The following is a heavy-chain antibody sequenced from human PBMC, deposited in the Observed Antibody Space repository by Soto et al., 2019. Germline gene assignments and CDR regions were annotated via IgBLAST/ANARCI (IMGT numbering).Heavy chain of an antibody. J-gene: IGHJ6*02. D-gene: IGHD5-12*01. CDR3: ARVASSNLHYYYYSGMDV. V-gene: IGHV3-30-3*01. Sequence: GGSLRLSCAASGFTFSSYAMHWVRQAPGKGLEWVAVISYDGSNKYYADSVKGRFTISRDNSKNPLYLQMNSLRAEDTAVYYCARVASSNLHYYYYSGMDVWGQGTTVTVSS. CDR2: ISYDGSNK. CDR1: GFTFSSYA.